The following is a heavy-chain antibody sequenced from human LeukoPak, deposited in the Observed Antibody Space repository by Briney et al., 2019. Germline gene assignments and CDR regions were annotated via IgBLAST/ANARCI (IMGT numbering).Heavy chain of an antibody. CDR3: ARLRYSGSSRLIDY. CDR1: GYTFTSYG. Sequence: ASVKVSCKASGYTFTSYGISWVRQAPGQGLEWMGWINPNSGGTNYAQKFQGRVTMTRDTSISTAYMELSRLRSDDTAVYYCARLRYSGSSRLIDYWGQGTLVTVSS. CDR2: INPNSGGT. V-gene: IGHV1-2*02. J-gene: IGHJ4*02. D-gene: IGHD1-26*01.